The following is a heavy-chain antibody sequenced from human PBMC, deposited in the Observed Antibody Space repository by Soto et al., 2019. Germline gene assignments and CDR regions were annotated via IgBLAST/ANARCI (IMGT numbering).Heavy chain of an antibody. D-gene: IGHD2-15*01. J-gene: IGHJ4*02. Sequence: QVQLVESGGGVVQPGRSLRLSCAASGFTFRNYVMHWVRQAPGKGLEWVAVISYDGSNKYYADSVKGRFTISRDNSKNTLYLQMNSLRAEDTAVYYCASGNSFDYWGQGTLVTVSS. CDR2: ISYDGSNK. CDR3: ASGNSFDY. V-gene: IGHV3-30*03. CDR1: GFTFRNYV.